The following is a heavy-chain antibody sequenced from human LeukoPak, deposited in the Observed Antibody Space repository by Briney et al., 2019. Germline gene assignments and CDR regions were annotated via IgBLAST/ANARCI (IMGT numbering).Heavy chain of an antibody. CDR3: ATGGATALSDY. J-gene: IGHJ4*02. V-gene: IGHV3-23*01. Sequence: GGSLRLSCAASGFTFSSYAMSWVRQAPGKGLEWVSAISSSGGSTYYADSVKGRFTISRDSSKNTLYLQMNSLRAEDTAVYYCATGGATALSDYWGQGTLVTVSS. D-gene: IGHD5-12*01. CDR1: GFTFSSYA. CDR2: ISSSGGST.